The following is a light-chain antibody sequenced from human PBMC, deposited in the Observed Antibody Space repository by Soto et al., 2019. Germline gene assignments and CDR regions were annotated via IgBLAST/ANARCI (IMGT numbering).Light chain of an antibody. V-gene: IGKV3-20*01. CDR1: QSVSSSY. CDR2: GAS. J-gene: IGKJ2*01. CDR3: QQYGSSPNT. Sequence: EIVLTQSPGTLSLSPGERATLSCRASQSVSSSYLAWYQQKPGQAPRLLIYGASIRATGIPDRFCGSGSGTDFTLTISRLEPEDFAVYYCQQYGSSPNTFGQGTKLEIK.